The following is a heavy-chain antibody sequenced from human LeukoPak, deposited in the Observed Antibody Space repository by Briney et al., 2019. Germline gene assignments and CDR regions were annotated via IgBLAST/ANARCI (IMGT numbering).Heavy chain of an antibody. CDR1: GGSISSYY. CDR2: ICYSGST. J-gene: IGHJ2*01. Sequence: SETLSLTCTVSGGSISSYYWSWIRQPPGKGLEWIGYICYSGSTNYNPSLKSRVTISVDTSKNQFSLKLSSVTAADTAVYYCARAGKYFETRYWYFDLWGRGTLVTVSS. V-gene: IGHV4-59*01. D-gene: IGHD3-9*01. CDR3: ARAGKYFETRYWYFDL.